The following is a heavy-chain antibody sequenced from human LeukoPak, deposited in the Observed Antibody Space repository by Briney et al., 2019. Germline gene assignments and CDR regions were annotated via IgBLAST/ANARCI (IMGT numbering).Heavy chain of an antibody. CDR2: IYYSGST. D-gene: IGHD3-22*01. CDR3: ARRRADRSYYFDY. V-gene: IGHV4-59*03. J-gene: IGHJ4*02. CDR1: GGSISGYY. Sequence: SETLSLTCTVSGGSISGYYWSWIRQPPGKGLEWIGYIYYSGSTDYNPSLKSRVTISVDTSKNQFSLRLTSMTAADTAVYYCARRRADRSYYFDYWGQGTLVTVSS.